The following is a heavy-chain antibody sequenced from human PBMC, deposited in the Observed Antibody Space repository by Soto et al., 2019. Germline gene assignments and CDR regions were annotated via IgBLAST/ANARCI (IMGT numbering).Heavy chain of an antibody. J-gene: IGHJ6*02. Sequence: PGGSLRLSFAASGFTFDDYTMHWVRQAPGKGLEWVSLISWDGGSTYYADSVKGRFTISRDNSKNSLYLQMNSLRTEDTALYYCAKDTCSSTSCHYYYGMDVWGQGTTVTVSS. D-gene: IGHD2-2*01. CDR3: AKDTCSSTSCHYYYGMDV. CDR2: ISWDGGST. CDR1: GFTFDDYT. V-gene: IGHV3-43*01.